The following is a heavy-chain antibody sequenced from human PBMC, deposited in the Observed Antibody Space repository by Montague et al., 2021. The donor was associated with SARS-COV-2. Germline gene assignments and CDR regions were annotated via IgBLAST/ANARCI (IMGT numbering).Heavy chain of an antibody. CDR2: INHSGST. D-gene: IGHD3-10*01. CDR1: GGSFSGYY. V-gene: IGHV4-34*01. CDR3: ARGARQGYGCRLGSFDS. J-gene: IGHJ4*02. Sequence: SETLSLTCAVYGGSFSGYYCNWIRQPPGKGLVWLVEINHSGSTNYNPPLKRRVTMSVDKSKNKFSLILSTVIAADKAVYYCARGARQGYGCRLGSFDSWGQGTLVTVSS.